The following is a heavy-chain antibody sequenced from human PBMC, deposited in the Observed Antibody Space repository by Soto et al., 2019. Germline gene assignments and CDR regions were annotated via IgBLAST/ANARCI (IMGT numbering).Heavy chain of an antibody. V-gene: IGHV3-66*01. CDR2: IQSGGST. D-gene: IGHD2-15*01. CDR3: ARDDVYCSGGSCYGVPMHV. Sequence: EVQLVESGGDLVQPGGSLRLSCAASGFTVSSHYMNWVRQAPGKGLEWVSLIQSGGSTFYADSVKGRFTISRDNSKNNLFLQMNSLRVEDTAMYYCARDDVYCSGGSCYGVPMHVWGRGTTVTVSS. J-gene: IGHJ6*03. CDR1: GFTVSSHY.